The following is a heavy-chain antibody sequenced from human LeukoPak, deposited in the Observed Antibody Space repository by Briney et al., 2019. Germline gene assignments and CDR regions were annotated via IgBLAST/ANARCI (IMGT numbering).Heavy chain of an antibody. CDR1: GGSISSGDYY. CDR3: ARAYPYYDFWSGYYSPQVPNSWFDP. Sequence: SETLSLTCTVSGGSISSGDYYWSWIPQPPRKGPEWIGYISYTGSTYYNPSLKRRVTISVDTSKNQLFLKLSSVTVADTAVYYGARAYPYYDFWSGYYSPQVPNSWFDPWRQGTLVTVSS. CDR2: ISYTGST. D-gene: IGHD3-3*01. V-gene: IGHV4-30-4*08. J-gene: IGHJ5*02.